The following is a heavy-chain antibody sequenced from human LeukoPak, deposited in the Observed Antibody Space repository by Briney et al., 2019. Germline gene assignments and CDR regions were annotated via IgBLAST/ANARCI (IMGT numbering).Heavy chain of an antibody. CDR2: IWYDGSNK. CDR1: GFTFSSYG. Sequence: GGSLRLSCAASGFTFSSYGMHWVRQAPGKGLEWVAVIWYDGSNKYYADSVKGRFTISRDNSKNTLYLQMNSLRAEDTAVYYCARDPAAFWSGFHWFDPWGQGTLVTVSS. V-gene: IGHV3-33*01. CDR3: ARDPAAFWSGFHWFDP. D-gene: IGHD3-3*01. J-gene: IGHJ5*02.